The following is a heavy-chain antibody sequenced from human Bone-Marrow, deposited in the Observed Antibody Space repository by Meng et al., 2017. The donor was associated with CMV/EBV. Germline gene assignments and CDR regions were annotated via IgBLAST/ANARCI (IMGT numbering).Heavy chain of an antibody. J-gene: IGHJ6*02. V-gene: IGHV3-21*01. CDR2: ISSSSSYI. CDR3: ARDDYDSPIYYYYYGRDV. D-gene: IGHD4-17*01. CDR1: GFTFSSYS. Sequence: GDSLKISCAASGFTFSSYSMNWVRQAPGKGLEWVSSISSSSSYIYYADSVKGRFTISRDNAKNSLYLQMNSLRAEDTAVYYCARDDYDSPIYYYYYGRDVWGQGNTVNV.